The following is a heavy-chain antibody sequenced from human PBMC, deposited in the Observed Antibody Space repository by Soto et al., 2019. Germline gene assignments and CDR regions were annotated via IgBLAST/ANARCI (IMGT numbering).Heavy chain of an antibody. CDR1: GFTFTRYS. J-gene: IGHJ4*02. CDR3: ARESEDLTSNFDY. Sequence: GGSLRLSCAASGFTFTRYSMNWVRQAPGKGPEWVSSISSTTNYIYYGDSMKGRFTISRDNAKNSLYLEMNSLRAEDTAVYYCARESEDLTSNFDYWGQGTLVTVSS. CDR2: ISSTTNYI. V-gene: IGHV3-21*06.